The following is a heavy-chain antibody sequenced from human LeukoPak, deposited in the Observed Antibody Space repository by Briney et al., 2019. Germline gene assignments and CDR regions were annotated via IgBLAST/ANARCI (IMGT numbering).Heavy chain of an antibody. V-gene: IGHV3-21*01. CDR3: ARYYGSGSKTVRAIDY. CDR2: ISSSSTYI. Sequence: GGSLRLSCAASGFTFTTYTMNWVRQAPGKGLEWVSSISSSSTYIYYADSVKGRFTISRDNAKNSLYLQMNSLRAEDTAVYYCARYYGSGSKTVRAIDYWGQGTLVIVSS. D-gene: IGHD3-10*01. CDR1: GFTFTTYT. J-gene: IGHJ4*02.